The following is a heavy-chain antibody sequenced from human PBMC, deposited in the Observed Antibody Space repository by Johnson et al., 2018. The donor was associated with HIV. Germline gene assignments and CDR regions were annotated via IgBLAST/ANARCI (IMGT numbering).Heavy chain of an antibody. Sequence: QLVESGGGVVQPGVSLRLSCAASGFTFSSYGMHWVRQAPGKGLEWVAFIRYDGSNKYYEDSVKGRFIISRDDSKNTLYLQMNSLRAEDTALYYCAKGEAVAGTFDAFDIWGQGTMVTVSS. CDR3: AKGEAVAGTFDAFDI. CDR1: GFTFSSYG. CDR2: IRYDGSNK. J-gene: IGHJ3*02. D-gene: IGHD6-19*01. V-gene: IGHV3-30*02.